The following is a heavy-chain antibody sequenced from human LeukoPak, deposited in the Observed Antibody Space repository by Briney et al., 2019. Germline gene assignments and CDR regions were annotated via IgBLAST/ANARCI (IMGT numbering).Heavy chain of an antibody. V-gene: IGHV3-30*02. J-gene: IGHJ4*02. Sequence: GGSLRLSCAASGFTFSSYGMRSVRQAPGKGLEWVAFIRYDGSNKYYADSVKGRFTISRDNSKNTLYLQMNSLRAEDTAVYYCAKDLSPAMVRGVFDYWGQGTLVTVSS. CDR3: AKDLSPAMVRGVFDY. CDR1: GFTFSSYG. D-gene: IGHD3-10*01. CDR2: IRYDGSNK.